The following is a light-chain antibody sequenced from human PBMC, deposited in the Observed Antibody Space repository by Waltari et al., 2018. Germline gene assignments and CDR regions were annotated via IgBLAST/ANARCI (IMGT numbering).Light chain of an antibody. V-gene: IGKV4-1*01. CDR1: QSVLSRSNKQTY. CDR2: WGS. Sequence: DIVLTQSPDSLAVSLGARATINCKFSQSVLSRSNKQTYLGWYQQKPGHPPKLVITWGSTRGTRVPDRVSGSGSGTEFTLTSSGLQAGDVSVYFCQQCYTFPYTFGQGTQLKIK. J-gene: IGKJ2*01. CDR3: QQCYTFPYT.